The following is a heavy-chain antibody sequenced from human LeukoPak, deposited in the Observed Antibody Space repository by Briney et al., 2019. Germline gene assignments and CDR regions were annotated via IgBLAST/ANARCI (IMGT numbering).Heavy chain of an antibody. J-gene: IGHJ4*02. CDR2: ISSSGGTI. CDR3: ASSGLDDY. V-gene: IGHV3-48*03. CDR1: GFTFSSYG. D-gene: IGHD5-12*01. Sequence: PGGSLGLSCAASGFTFSSYGMNWVRQAPGKGLEWVSFISSSGGTIYYADSVKGRFTISRDNAKNSLYLQMNSLRAEDTAVYYCASSGLDDYWGQGTLVTVSS.